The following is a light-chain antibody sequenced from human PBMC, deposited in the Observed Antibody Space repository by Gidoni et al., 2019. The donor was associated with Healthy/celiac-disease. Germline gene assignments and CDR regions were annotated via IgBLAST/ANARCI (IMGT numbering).Light chain of an antibody. CDR3: QQYYSTPWT. CDR2: WAS. V-gene: IGKV4-1*01. Sequence: DIVMTQSPDSLAVSLGERATTNCKSSPSVLYSSNNKNCLAWYQQKPGQPPKLLIYWASTRESGVPDRFSGSGSGTDFTLTISSLQAEDVAVYYCQQYYSTPWTFGQGTKVEIK. CDR1: PSVLYSSNNKNC. J-gene: IGKJ1*01.